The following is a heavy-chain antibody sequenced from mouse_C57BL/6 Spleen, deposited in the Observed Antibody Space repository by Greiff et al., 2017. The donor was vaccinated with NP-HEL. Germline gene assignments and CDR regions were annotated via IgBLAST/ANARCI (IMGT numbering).Heavy chain of an antibody. D-gene: IGHD2-5*01. CDR2: INPNNGGT. V-gene: IGHV1-26*01. J-gene: IGHJ2*01. CDR3: ARSSSNSFDY. CDR1: GYTFTDYY. Sequence: VQLQQSGPELVKPGASVKISCKASGYTFTDYYMNWVKQSHGKSLEWIGDINPNNGGTSYNQKFKGKATLTVDKSSSTAYMELRSLTSEDSAVYYCARSSSNSFDYWGQGTTLTVSS.